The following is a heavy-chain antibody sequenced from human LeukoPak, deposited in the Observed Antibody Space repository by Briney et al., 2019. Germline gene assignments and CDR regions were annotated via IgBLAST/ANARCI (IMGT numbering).Heavy chain of an antibody. D-gene: IGHD1-14*01. CDR2: TSYSGNT. J-gene: IGHJ5*02. CDR3: TRAPRKAWFDP. V-gene: IGHV4-59*01. Sequence: SETLSLTCSVSGDSISNFYCSWIRQPPGKGLEWIGYTSYSGNTNYNPSLKSRVTMSVDTSRKQFSLRLTSVTAADTAVYYCTRAPRKAWFDPWGQGTLVTVSS. CDR1: GDSISNFY.